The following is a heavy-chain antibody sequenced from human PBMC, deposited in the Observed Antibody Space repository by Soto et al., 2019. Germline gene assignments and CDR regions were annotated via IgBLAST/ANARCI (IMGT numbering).Heavy chain of an antibody. V-gene: IGHV3-30*18. Sequence: QVQLVESGGGVVQPGRSLRLSCAASGFTFSSYGMHWVRQAPGKGLEWVAVISYDGSNKYYADSVKGRFTISRDNSKNTLYLQMNSLRAEDTAVYYCAKVARSGGYYDNHAFDIWGQGTMVTVSS. CDR1: GFTFSSYG. CDR3: AKVARSGGYYDNHAFDI. D-gene: IGHD3-22*01. J-gene: IGHJ3*02. CDR2: ISYDGSNK.